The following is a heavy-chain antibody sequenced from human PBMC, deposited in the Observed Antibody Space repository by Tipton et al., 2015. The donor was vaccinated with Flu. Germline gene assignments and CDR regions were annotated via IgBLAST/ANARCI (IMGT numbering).Heavy chain of an antibody. CDR2: ISGSGYT. D-gene: IGHD6-13*01. V-gene: IGHV3-23*01. CDR3: VRAIAAVGGY. CDR1: GFIFSNYA. Sequence: SLRLSCAASGFIFSNYAMTWVRQAPGKGLEWVSSISGSGYTYYEDSLKGRFTISRDNAKNSLYLQMNSLRVEDTAVYYCVRAIAAVGGYWGQGTLITVSS. J-gene: IGHJ4*02.